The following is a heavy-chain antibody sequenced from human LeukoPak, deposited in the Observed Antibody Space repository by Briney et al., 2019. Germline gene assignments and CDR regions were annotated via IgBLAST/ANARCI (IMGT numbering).Heavy chain of an antibody. J-gene: IGHJ4*02. CDR2: INTRSNYM. D-gene: IGHD6-19*01. CDR1: GFTFSSYS. Sequence: GGSLRLSCAASGFTFSSYSFNWVRQAPGKGLEWVSSINTRSNYMWYADSVKGRFTISRDNAQNSLYLQMNSLRVEDTAVYYCVRELSGSGNVYYFDHWGQGTPVTVSS. CDR3: VRELSGSGNVYYFDH. V-gene: IGHV3-21*01.